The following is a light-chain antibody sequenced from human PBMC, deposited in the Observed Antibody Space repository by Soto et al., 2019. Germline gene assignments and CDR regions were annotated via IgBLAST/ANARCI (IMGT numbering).Light chain of an antibody. V-gene: IGKV3-20*01. Sequence: EIVLTQSPGTLSLPPGERATLSCRASQTVSSNLLAWYQQNLGQAPRLLIYGASNRATGTPDRFSGSGSGTDFTLTISRLQPEDVAVYYCQQYGSSSGWTFGQGTKVDVK. J-gene: IGKJ1*01. CDR2: GAS. CDR1: QTVSSNL. CDR3: QQYGSSSGWT.